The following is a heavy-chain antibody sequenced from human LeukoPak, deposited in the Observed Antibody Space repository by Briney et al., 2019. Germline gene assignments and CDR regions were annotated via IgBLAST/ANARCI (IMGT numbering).Heavy chain of an antibody. CDR2: IIPIFGTA. CDR3: AVQGGIVVVPAATGGWFDP. V-gene: IGHV1-69*05. CDR1: GGTFSSYA. J-gene: IGHJ5*02. Sequence: SVKVSCKASGGTFSSYAISWVRQAPGQGLEWMGGIIPIFGTANYAQKFQGRVTITTDESTSTAYMELSSLRSEDTAVYYCAVQGGIVVVPAATGGWFDPWGQGTLVTVSS. D-gene: IGHD2-2*01.